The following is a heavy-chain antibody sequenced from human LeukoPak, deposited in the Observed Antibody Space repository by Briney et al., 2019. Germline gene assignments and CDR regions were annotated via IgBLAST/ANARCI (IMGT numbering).Heavy chain of an antibody. V-gene: IGHV4-59*12. CDR3: ARRRYLDY. Sequence: PSETLSLTCTVSGGSISGYYWSWIRQPPGKGLEWIGYIYYSGSTNYNPSLKSRVTISVDTSKNQFSLKLSSVTAADTAVYYCARRRYLDYWGQGTLVTVSS. J-gene: IGHJ4*02. CDR2: IYYSGST. CDR1: GGSISGYY. D-gene: IGHD3-9*01.